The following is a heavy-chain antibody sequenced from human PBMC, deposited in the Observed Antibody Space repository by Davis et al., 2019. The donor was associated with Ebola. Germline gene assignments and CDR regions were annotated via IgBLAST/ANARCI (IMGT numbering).Heavy chain of an antibody. CDR3: ARFPDFWSGDDAFDI. V-gene: IGHV4-34*01. Sequence: PSETLSLTCAVYGGSFSGYYWSWIRQPPGKGLEWIGEINHSGSTNYNPSLKSRVTISVDKSKNQFSLKLSSVTAADTAVYYCARFPDFWSGDDAFDIWGQGTMVTVSS. CDR2: INHSGST. J-gene: IGHJ3*02. D-gene: IGHD3-3*01. CDR1: GGSFSGYY.